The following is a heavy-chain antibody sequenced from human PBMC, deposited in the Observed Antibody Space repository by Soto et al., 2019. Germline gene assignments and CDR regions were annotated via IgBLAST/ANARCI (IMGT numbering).Heavy chain of an antibody. CDR1: GFTFSSYG. Sequence: QVQLVESGGGMVQPGRSLRLSCAASGFTFSSYGMHWVRQAPGKGLEWVAVIWYDGSNKYYADSVKGRFTISRDNSKNTLYLQMNGLIAEDTAVYYCARDVNAMSPYYFDYWGQGTLVTVSS. CDR2: IWYDGSNK. D-gene: IGHD2-2*01. V-gene: IGHV3-33*01. CDR3: ARDVNAMSPYYFDY. J-gene: IGHJ4*02.